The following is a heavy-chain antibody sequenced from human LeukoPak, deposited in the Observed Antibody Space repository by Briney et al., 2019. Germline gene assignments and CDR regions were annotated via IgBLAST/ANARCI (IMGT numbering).Heavy chain of an antibody. V-gene: IGHV1-2*02. D-gene: IGHD6-6*01. CDR2: INPNSGGT. Sequence: ASVEVSCKASGYTFTGYYMHWVRQAPGQGLEWMGWINPNSGGTNYAQKFQGRVTMTRETSISTAYMELSRLRSDDTAVYYCAKYSSSHYYYYMDVWGKGTTVTVSS. J-gene: IGHJ6*03. CDR1: GYTFTGYY. CDR3: AKYSSSHYYYYMDV.